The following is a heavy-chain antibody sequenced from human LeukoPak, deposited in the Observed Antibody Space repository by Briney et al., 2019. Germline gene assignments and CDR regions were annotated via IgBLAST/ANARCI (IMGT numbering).Heavy chain of an antibody. CDR2: IKRKNGLGTT. J-gene: IGHJ3*02. CDR3: TAENFLYAFDI. D-gene: IGHD1-7*01. V-gene: IGHV3-15*01. Sequence: PGGSLRLSCAASGFTFRNAWMSWVRQAPGKGLEWVGRIKRKNGLGTTDYAAPVKARFTISRDDSKNTLYLQMNSLKTEDTAVYYCTAENFLYAFDIWGQGTMVTVSS. CDR1: GFTFRNAW.